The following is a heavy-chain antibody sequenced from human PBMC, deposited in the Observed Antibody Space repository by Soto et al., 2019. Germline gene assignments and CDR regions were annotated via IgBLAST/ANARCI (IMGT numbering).Heavy chain of an antibody. CDR3: ARGSRATIFGVVIRWYGMDV. CDR1: GGSLSTNP. V-gene: IGHV1-69*06. CDR2: TGSGTGPG. D-gene: IGHD3-3*01. Sequence: ASVKVSCKASGGSLSTNPISWVRQAPGQGLEWMGGTGSGTGPGNHAQKFQGRLTVTADKSTSTVYMELTNLSSEDTAVYYCARGSRATIFGVVIRWYGMDVWGQGTTVTVSS. J-gene: IGHJ6*02.